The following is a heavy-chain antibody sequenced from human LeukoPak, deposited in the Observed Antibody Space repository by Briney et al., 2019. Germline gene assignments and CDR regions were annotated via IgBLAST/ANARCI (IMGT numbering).Heavy chain of an antibody. Sequence: DPSETLSLTCTVSGASMTSHYWTWVRQDPGRGREWVGNIFHPGSTSYTPALDRPVPISLDPSNHQFSLKMTSVTPADPAVYYCAKEGGPARPGLHFWGQGTLVTVSS. CDR1: GASMTSHY. V-gene: IGHV4-59*11. J-gene: IGHJ4*02. CDR2: IFHPGST. CDR3: AKEGGPARPGLHF. D-gene: IGHD6-6*01.